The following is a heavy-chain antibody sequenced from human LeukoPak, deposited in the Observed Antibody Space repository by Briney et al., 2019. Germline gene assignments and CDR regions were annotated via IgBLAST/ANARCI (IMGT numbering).Heavy chain of an antibody. CDR3: ARLSAAAARWGFDY. D-gene: IGHD6-13*01. CDR2: IYHSGST. Sequence: SETLSLTCTVSGYSISSGYYWGWIRQPPEKGLEWIGSIYHSGSTYYNPSLKSRVTISVDTSKNQFSLKLSSVTAADTAVYYCARLSAAAARWGFDYWGQGTLVTVSS. V-gene: IGHV4-38-2*02. CDR1: GYSISSGYY. J-gene: IGHJ4*02.